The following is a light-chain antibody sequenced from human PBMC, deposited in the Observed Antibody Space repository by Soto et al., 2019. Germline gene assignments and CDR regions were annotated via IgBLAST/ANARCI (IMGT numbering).Light chain of an antibody. CDR2: AAS. Sequence: DIQMAQSPSSLSASVGDTITITCRASRNINTYLNWYQQKPGKAPKLLIYAASSLQSGVPSRFSGSGSGTDFTLTISSLQPEDFATYYCQQSYSTPSTFGQGTRLEVK. V-gene: IGKV1-39*01. CDR3: QQSYSTPST. CDR1: RNINTY. J-gene: IGKJ5*01.